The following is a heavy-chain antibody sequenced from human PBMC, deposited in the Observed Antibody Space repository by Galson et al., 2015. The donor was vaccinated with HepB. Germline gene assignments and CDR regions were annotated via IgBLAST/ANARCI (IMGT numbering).Heavy chain of an antibody. CDR1: GFTFSKYA. Sequence: SLRLSCAVSGFTFSKYAMTWVRQAPGKGLEWVAGLSDRGGRTYYADSVKGRFTISRDNSKNTMYLHMNSLRAEDTAIYYCAKDMRGDILTGYLGWGPKNHNYGLDAWGQGTTVSVSS. CDR2: LSDRGGRT. CDR3: AKDMRGDILTGYLGWGPKNHNYGLDA. J-gene: IGHJ6*02. V-gene: IGHV3-23*01. D-gene: IGHD3-9*01.